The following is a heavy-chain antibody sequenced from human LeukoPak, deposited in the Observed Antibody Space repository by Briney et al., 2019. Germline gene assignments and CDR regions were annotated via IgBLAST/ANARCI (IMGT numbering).Heavy chain of an antibody. CDR2: INHSGST. J-gene: IGHJ6*03. CDR1: GGSFSGYS. V-gene: IGHV4-34*01. D-gene: IGHD2-15*01. Sequence: SETLSLTCAVYGGSFSGYSWSWIRQPPGKGLEWIEEINHSGSTNYNPSLKSRVTISVDTSKNQFSLKLGSVTAADTAVYYCAGFSGGGRYYYYMDVWGKGTTVTVSS. CDR3: AGFSGGGRYYYYMDV.